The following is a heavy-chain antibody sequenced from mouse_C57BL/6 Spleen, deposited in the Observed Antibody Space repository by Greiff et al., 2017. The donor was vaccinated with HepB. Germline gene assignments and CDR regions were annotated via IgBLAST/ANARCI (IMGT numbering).Heavy chain of an antibody. Sequence: QVQLKQPGAELVRPGSSVKLSCKASGYTFTSYWMHWVKQRPIQGLEWIGNIDPSDSETHYNQKFKDKATLTVDKSSSTAYMQLSSLTSEDSAVYYCAREGLYPGNFDYWGQGTTLTVSS. CDR2: IDPSDSET. D-gene: IGHD6-1*01. CDR1: GYTFTSYW. V-gene: IGHV1-52*01. CDR3: AREGLYPGNFDY. J-gene: IGHJ2*01.